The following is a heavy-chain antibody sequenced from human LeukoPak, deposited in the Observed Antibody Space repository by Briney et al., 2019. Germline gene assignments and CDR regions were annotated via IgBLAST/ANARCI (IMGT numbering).Heavy chain of an antibody. CDR1: GFIFSSHG. CDR2: VTSRSAT. D-gene: IGHD3-16*01. CDR3: ARGRGSGPPWFDP. Sequence: GGSLRLSCVASGFIFSSHGMSWVRQAPGKGLEWVSTVTSRSATHYTDSVKGRFTISRDNSKNTLYLQTNSLRAEDTAVYYCARGRGSGPPWFDPWRQGTLVNV. J-gene: IGHJ5*02. V-gene: IGHV3-23*01.